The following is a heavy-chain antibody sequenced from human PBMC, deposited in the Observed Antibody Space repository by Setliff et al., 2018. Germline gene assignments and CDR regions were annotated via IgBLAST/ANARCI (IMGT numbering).Heavy chain of an antibody. D-gene: IGHD3-9*01. CDR3: ARVRGDFLADSYQPLDL. CDR1: GFTFSDSY. V-gene: IGHV3-11*04. Sequence: GGSLRLSCAASGFTFSDSYMSWIRQAPGKGLEWVSYISSSASTIYYADSVKGRFTISKDNARNTLSLQMNSLRPDDAAVYYCARVRGDFLADSYQPLDLWGQGALVTVSS. J-gene: IGHJ5*02. CDR2: ISSSASTI.